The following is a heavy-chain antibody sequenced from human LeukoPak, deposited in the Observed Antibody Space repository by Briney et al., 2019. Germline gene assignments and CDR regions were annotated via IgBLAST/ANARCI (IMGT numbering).Heavy chain of an antibody. J-gene: IGHJ4*02. CDR1: GGSFSGYY. CDR2: INHSGST. CDR3: ARDPRYSSDY. Sequence: SETLSLTCAVYGGSFSGYYWSWIRQPPGKGLEWIGEINHSGSTNYNPSLKSRVTISVDTSKNQFSLKLSSVTAADTAVYYCARDPRYSSDYWGQGTLVTVSS. D-gene: IGHD5-18*01. V-gene: IGHV4-34*01.